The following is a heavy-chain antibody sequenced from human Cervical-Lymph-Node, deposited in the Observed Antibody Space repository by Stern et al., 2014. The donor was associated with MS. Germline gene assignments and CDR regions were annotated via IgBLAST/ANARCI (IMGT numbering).Heavy chain of an antibody. J-gene: IGHJ6*02. Sequence: DQLVESGGGVVQPGRSLRLSCAASGFTFSSYGMHWVRQAPGKGLEWVAVISYDGSNKYYADSVKGRFTISRDNSKNTLYLQMNSLRAEDTAVYYCAKDGAVAGPGMDVWGQGTTVTVSS. V-gene: IGHV3-30*18. CDR1: GFTFSSYG. CDR3: AKDGAVAGPGMDV. CDR2: ISYDGSNK. D-gene: IGHD6-19*01.